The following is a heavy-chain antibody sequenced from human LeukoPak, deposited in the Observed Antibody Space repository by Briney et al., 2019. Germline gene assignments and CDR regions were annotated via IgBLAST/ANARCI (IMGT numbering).Heavy chain of an antibody. V-gene: IGHV3-66*02. Sequence: GGSLRLSCAASGFTVSSNYMSWVRQAPGKGLEWVSVIYGGGSTSYADSVKGRFTFSRDTSKNTLYLQMNSLRPEDTAVYYCARVLGSYYYAMDVWGQGTTVTVSS. CDR2: IYGGGST. CDR1: GFTVSSNY. J-gene: IGHJ6*02. D-gene: IGHD7-27*01. CDR3: ARVLGSYYYAMDV.